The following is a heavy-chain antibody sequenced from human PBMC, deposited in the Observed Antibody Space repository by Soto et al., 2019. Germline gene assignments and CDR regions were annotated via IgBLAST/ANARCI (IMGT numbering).Heavy chain of an antibody. D-gene: IGHD2-2*01. V-gene: IGHV4-38-2*01. J-gene: IGHJ5*02. CDR3: ARCHIVVVPTVGWFDP. CDR1: GYFISSGYY. CDR2: MFHSGTT. Sequence: SETLSLTCAVSGYFISSGYYWGWIRQPPGKGLEWIGSMFHSGTTYYNPSLKSRVTISVDTSKNQFSLKLSSVTAADTAVYYCARCHIVVVPTVGWFDPWGQGTLVTVSS.